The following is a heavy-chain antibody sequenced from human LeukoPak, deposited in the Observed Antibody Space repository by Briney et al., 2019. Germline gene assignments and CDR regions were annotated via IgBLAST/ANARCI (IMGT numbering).Heavy chain of an antibody. D-gene: IGHD3-22*01. J-gene: IGHJ6*02. CDR2: ISPILGIT. V-gene: IGHV1-69*04. Sequence: SVTVSCKASGGTFSSYAISWLRQAPAQGLEWMGRISPILGITNKAQKFQGRVTITAEKSTSTAYMERSSLRSEYTAVYYRARAPPNYDSSGYFYGVDGMVVCGQGTTVTVSS. CDR3: ARAPPNYDSSGYFYGVDGMVV. CDR1: GGTFSSYA.